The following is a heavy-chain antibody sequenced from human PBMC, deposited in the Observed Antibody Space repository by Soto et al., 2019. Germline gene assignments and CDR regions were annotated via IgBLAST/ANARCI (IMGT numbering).Heavy chain of an antibody. Sequence: QVHLVQSGAEVKKPGASVKVSCKGSGYAFTTYGITWGRQATGQGLEWMGWISAHNGNTNYAQKLQGRVTVTRDTSTSTAYMELRSLRSDDTAVYYCARGRYGDYWGQGALVTVSS. D-gene: IGHD1-1*01. CDR2: ISAHNGNT. CDR1: GYAFTTYG. CDR3: ARGRYGDY. V-gene: IGHV1-18*01. J-gene: IGHJ4*02.